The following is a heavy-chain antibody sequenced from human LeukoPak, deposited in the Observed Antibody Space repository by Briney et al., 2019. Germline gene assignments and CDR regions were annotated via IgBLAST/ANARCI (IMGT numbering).Heavy chain of an antibody. J-gene: IGHJ6*04. CDR2: IKQDGSEK. D-gene: IGHD3-10*01. Sequence: GGSLRLSCAASGFTFSSYWMSWVRQAPGKGLEWVANIKQDGSEKYYVDSVKGRFTISRDNAKNSLYLQMNSLRAEDTAVYYCARRPRGVVSPMDVWGKGTTVTISS. V-gene: IGHV3-7*01. CDR3: ARRPRGVVSPMDV. CDR1: GFTFSSYW.